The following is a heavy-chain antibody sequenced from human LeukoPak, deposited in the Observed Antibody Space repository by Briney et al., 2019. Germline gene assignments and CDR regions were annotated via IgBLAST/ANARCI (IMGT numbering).Heavy chain of an antibody. V-gene: IGHV3-73*01. CDR3: TPYVGAFDI. CDR2: IRSKANSYAT. Sequence: GGSLRLSCAASGFTFSGSARHWVRQASGKGLEWVGRIRSKANSYATAYAASVKGRFTISRDDSKNTAYLQMNSLKTEDTAVYYCTPYVGAFDIWGQGTMVTVSS. J-gene: IGHJ3*02. D-gene: IGHD3-16*01. CDR1: GFTFSGSA.